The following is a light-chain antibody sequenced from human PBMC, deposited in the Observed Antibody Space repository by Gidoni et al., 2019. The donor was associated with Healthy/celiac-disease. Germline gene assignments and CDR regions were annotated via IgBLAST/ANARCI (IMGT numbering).Light chain of an antibody. CDR2: KDS. V-gene: IGLV3-1*01. CDR1: KLGYKY. J-gene: IGLJ2*01. Sequence: SYELTQPHSVSVSTGQTASITCAGDKLGYKYACWYQQKPGQSPVLVIYKDSKRPSGIPERFSGSNSGNTATLTISGTQAMDEADYYCQASDSSVVFGGVTKLTVL. CDR3: QASDSSVV.